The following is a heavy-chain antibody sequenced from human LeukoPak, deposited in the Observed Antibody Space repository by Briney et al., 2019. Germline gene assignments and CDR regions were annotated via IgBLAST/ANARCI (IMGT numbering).Heavy chain of an antibody. CDR3: VREESGGYFDY. D-gene: IGHD2-8*02. Sequence: ASAKVSFKASGYTFTNYLLHWVRQAPGQGLEWVGRITPSVDTTNYAQKFRDRVTMTRDTSTSTVYMELSSLRSEDTAVYHCVREESGGYFDYWGQGTLVTVSS. CDR1: GYTFTNYL. V-gene: IGHV1-46*01. CDR2: ITPSVDTT. J-gene: IGHJ4*02.